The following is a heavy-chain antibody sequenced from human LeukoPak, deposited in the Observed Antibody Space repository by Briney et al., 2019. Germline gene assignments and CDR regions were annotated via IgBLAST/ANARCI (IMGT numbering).Heavy chain of an antibody. CDR2: ISSSSSYI. Sequence: GGSLRLSCAASGFTFSSYSMNWVRQAPGKGLEWVSSISSSSSYIYYADSVKGRFTISRDNAKNSLCLQMNSLRAEDTAVYYCARIGSYLRYAFDIWGQGTMVTVSS. CDR1: GFTFSSYS. J-gene: IGHJ3*02. CDR3: ARIGSYLRYAFDI. D-gene: IGHD3-16*02. V-gene: IGHV3-21*01.